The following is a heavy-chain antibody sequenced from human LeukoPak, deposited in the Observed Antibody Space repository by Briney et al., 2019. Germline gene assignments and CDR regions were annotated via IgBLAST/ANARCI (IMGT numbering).Heavy chain of an antibody. CDR3: AKDVMHYGSGRPYYMDV. J-gene: IGHJ6*03. Sequence: PGGSLRLSCAASGFIFSGSAMHWVRQASGKGLEWVGRIRSKANSYATAYAASVKGRFTISRDDSKNTAYLQMNSLRGEDTAIYYCAKDVMHYGSGRPYYMDVWGKGTTVIISS. D-gene: IGHD3-10*01. V-gene: IGHV3-73*01. CDR2: IRSKANSYAT. CDR1: GFIFSGSA.